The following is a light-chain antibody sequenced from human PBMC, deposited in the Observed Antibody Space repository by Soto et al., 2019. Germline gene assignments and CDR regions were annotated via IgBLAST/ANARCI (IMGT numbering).Light chain of an antibody. J-gene: IGLJ2*01. V-gene: IGLV3-21*02. Sequence: SSELTQPPSVSVAPGQTARIPCGANNIGTKSVHWYQQKPGQAPVLVVYNNNDRPSGIPERFSGSNSVSTATLAISRVEAGDEADFYCQVWDDSSHRVVFGGGTKLTVL. CDR3: QVWDDSSHRVV. CDR2: NNN. CDR1: NIGTKS.